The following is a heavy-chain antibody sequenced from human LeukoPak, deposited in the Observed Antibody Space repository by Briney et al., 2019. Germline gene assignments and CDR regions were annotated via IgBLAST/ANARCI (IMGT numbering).Heavy chain of an antibody. CDR3: ARRFYYYNYYMDV. J-gene: IGHJ6*03. Sequence: SETLSLTCTVSGGSISSSSYYWGWIRQPPGKGLEWIGSIYYSGSPYYNPSLKSRVTVSVDTSKNQFSLKLSSVTAADTAVYYCARRFYYYNYYMDVWGKGTTVTVSS. CDR2: IYYSGSP. CDR1: GGSISSSSYY. V-gene: IGHV4-39*07.